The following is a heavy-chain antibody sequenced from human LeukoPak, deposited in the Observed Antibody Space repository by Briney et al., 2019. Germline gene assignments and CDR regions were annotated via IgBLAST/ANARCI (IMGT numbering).Heavy chain of an antibody. Sequence: ASVKVSCKASGGTFSSYTISWVRQATGQGLEWMGWMNPNSGNTGYAQKFQGRVTITRNTSISTAYMELSSLRSEDTAVYYCARGTGFWHYWGQGTLVTVSS. CDR1: GGTFSSYT. V-gene: IGHV1-8*03. CDR2: MNPNSGNT. CDR3: ARGTGFWHY. D-gene: IGHD3-3*01. J-gene: IGHJ4*02.